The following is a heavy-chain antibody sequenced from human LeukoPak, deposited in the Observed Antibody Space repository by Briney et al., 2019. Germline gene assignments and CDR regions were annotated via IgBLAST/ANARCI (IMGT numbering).Heavy chain of an antibody. CDR3: GRGAECWYSFNL. V-gene: IGHV4-4*07. CDR2: ISTSGSA. Sequence: SETLSLTCTVSGGSFNSYYCSWIRRPAGKGLEWIGRISTSGSANYNPSLKSRVTMSVDTSKKQYSLKLTSVTAADTAVYYCGRGAECWYSFNLWGQGTVVTVSS. J-gene: IGHJ3*01. D-gene: IGHD6-13*01. CDR1: GGSFNSYY.